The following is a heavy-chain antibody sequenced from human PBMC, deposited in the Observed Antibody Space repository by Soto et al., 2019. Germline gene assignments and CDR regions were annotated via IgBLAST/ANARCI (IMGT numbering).Heavy chain of an antibody. CDR3: ARQYSSTPQYPRYFDY. Sequence: SETLSLTCAVYGGSFSGYYWSWIRQPPGKGLEWIGEINHSGSTNYNPSLKSRVTISVDTSKNQFSLKLSSVTAADTAVYYCARQYSSTPQYPRYFDYWGQGTLVTVSS. D-gene: IGHD6-13*01. CDR1: GGSFSGYY. CDR2: INHSGST. V-gene: IGHV4-34*01. J-gene: IGHJ4*02.